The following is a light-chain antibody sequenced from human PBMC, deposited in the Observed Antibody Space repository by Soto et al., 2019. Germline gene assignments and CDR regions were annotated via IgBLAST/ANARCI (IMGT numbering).Light chain of an antibody. Sequence: EIVLTQSPGTLSLSPGERATLSCRARQSVNSNCLAWYQQKPGQAPRLLIYGASSRATGIPDRFSGSGSGADFTLTISRLEAEDFAVYYCQQYGSSPWTFGQGTKVEL. CDR3: QQYGSSPWT. J-gene: IGKJ1*01. CDR1: QSVNSNC. CDR2: GAS. V-gene: IGKV3-20*01.